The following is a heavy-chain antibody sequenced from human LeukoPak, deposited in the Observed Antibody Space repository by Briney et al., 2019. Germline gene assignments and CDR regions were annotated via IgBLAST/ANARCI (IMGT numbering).Heavy chain of an antibody. CDR2: IKQDGSEK. Sequence: GESLKISCKGSGYSFTSYWIGWVRQMPGKGLEWVANIKQDGSEKYYVDSVKGRFTISRGNAKNSLYLQMNSLRAEDTAVYYCARGLTIFGVVDDAFDIWGQGTMVTVSS. CDR3: ARGLTIFGVVDDAFDI. J-gene: IGHJ3*02. D-gene: IGHD3-3*01. CDR1: GYSFTSYW. V-gene: IGHV3-7*01.